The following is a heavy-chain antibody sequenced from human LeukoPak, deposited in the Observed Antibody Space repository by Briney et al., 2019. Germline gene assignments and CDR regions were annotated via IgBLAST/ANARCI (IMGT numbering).Heavy chain of an antibody. J-gene: IGHJ6*02. CDR1: GGSISSGGYY. CDR2: IYYSGST. V-gene: IGHV4-31*03. Sequence: SETLSLTCTVSGGSISSGGYYWSWIRQHPGKGLEWIGYIYYSGSTNYNPSLKSRVTISVDTSKNQFSLKLSSVTAADTAVYYCARGWGLRFLEWSPIKPSYYYYGMDVWGQGTTVTVSS. D-gene: IGHD3-3*01. CDR3: ARGWGLRFLEWSPIKPSYYYYGMDV.